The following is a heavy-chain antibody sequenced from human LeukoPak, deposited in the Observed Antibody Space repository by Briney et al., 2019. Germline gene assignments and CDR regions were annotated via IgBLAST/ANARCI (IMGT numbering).Heavy chain of an antibody. Sequence: GGSLRLSCAASGFTFSSYSMNWVRQAPGKGLEWVSSISSSSSYIYYADSVKGRFTISRDNAKNSLYLQMNSLRAEDTAVYYCAKDWYYYDSRGNTTGYWGQGTLVTVSS. D-gene: IGHD3-22*01. CDR3: AKDWYYYDSRGNTTGY. CDR1: GFTFSSYS. J-gene: IGHJ4*02. CDR2: ISSSSSYI. V-gene: IGHV3-21*04.